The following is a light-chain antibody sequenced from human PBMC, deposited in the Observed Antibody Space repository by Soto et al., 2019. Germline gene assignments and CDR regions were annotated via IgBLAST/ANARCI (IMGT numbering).Light chain of an antibody. CDR2: DVT. V-gene: IGLV2-14*01. CDR3: SSYRRGSTYV. CDR1: SSDVGGYNY. J-gene: IGLJ1*01. Sequence: QSVLTQPASVSGSPGQSITVSCTGTSSDVGGYNYVSWYQQHPGKAPRLMIYDVTNRPSGVSNRFSGSKSGNTASLTISGLQDEDEADYYCSSYRRGSTYVFGTGTKLTVL.